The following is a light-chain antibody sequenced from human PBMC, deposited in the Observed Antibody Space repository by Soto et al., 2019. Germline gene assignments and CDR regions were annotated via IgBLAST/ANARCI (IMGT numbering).Light chain of an antibody. V-gene: IGKV1-5*01. CDR3: LQHSSYPLT. J-gene: IGKJ4*01. CDR2: DAS. Sequence: DIQMTQSPSTLSASVGDRVTITCRASESISSWLAWYQQKPGKAPNLLIYDASNLESGVPSRFSGSSSGTEFTLTINSLQPDDFATYYCLQHSSYPLTFGGGTKVDIK. CDR1: ESISSW.